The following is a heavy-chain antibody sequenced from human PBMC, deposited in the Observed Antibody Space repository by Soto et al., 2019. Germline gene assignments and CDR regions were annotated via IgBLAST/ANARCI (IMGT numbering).Heavy chain of an antibody. V-gene: IGHV1-2*04. CDR2: INPNSGGT. CDR3: AREGYYDSSGSRPYYFDY. Sequence: QVPLVQSGAEVKKPGASVKVSCKASGYTFTGYYMHWVRQAPGQGLEWMGWINPNSGGTNYAQKFQGWVTMTRDTSISTAYMELSRLRSDDTAVYYCAREGYYDSSGSRPYYFDYWGQGTLVTVSS. D-gene: IGHD3-22*01. J-gene: IGHJ4*02. CDR1: GYTFTGYY.